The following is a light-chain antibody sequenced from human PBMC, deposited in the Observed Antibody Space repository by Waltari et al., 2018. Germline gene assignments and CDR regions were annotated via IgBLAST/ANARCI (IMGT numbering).Light chain of an antibody. Sequence: QSALAQPASVSGSPGQSITISCTGTSSDVGGYNYVSWYQQHPDKAPRLLVYDVNTRPSGVSVRFSGSKSVNTASLTISGLQAEDEADYFCSSYTSSRTVVFGGGTKLTVL. CDR3: SSYTSSRTVV. CDR2: DVN. J-gene: IGLJ3*02. V-gene: IGLV2-14*03. CDR1: SSDVGGYNY.